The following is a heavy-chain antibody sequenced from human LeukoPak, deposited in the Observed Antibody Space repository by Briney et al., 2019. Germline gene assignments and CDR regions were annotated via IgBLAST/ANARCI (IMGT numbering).Heavy chain of an antibody. V-gene: IGHV3-11*04. CDR1: GFTFSDYY. CDR2: ICRSGSTI. J-gene: IGHJ4*02. Sequence: GGSLRLSCAASGFTFSDYYMSWIRQAPGKGLEWVSYICRSGSTIYYADSVKGRFTISRDNAKNSLYLQMNSLRAEDTAVYYCARDGYNSHFDYWGQGTLVTVSS. CDR3: ARDGYNSHFDY. D-gene: IGHD5-24*01.